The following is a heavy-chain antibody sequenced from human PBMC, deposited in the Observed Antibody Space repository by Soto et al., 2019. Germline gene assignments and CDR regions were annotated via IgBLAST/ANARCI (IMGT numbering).Heavy chain of an antibody. V-gene: IGHV3-23*01. J-gene: IGHJ6*02. D-gene: IGHD3-9*01. Sequence: EVQLLESGGGLVQPGGSLRLSCAASGFTFSSYAMSWVRQAPGKGLEWVSAISGSGGSTYYADSVKGRFTISRDNSNNTLYLQMNSLRAADTAIYSCAGVTGRHDILTGTYYYGMDVWGQGTTVTVSS. CDR1: GFTFSSYA. CDR2: ISGSGGST. CDR3: AGVTGRHDILTGTYYYGMDV.